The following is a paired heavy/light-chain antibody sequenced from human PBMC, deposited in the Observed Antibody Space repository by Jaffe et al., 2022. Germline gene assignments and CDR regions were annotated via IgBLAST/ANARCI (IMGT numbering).Light chain of an antibody. CDR3: GTWDSSLSVGV. J-gene: IGLJ2*01. V-gene: IGLV1-51*01. CDR1: SSNSGSNY. CDR2: DND. Sequence: QSVLTQPPSVSAAPGQKVTISCSGSSSNSGSNYVSWYQQLPGTAPKLLIYDNDKRPSGIPDRFSGSKSGTSATLGITGLQTGDEADYYCGTWDSSLSVGVFGGGTKLTVL.
Heavy chain of an antibody. CDR2: INNDGSGR. CDR1: GFTFSRHW. CDR3: ARGGYCSGGSCFGIDP. V-gene: IGHV3-74*01. D-gene: IGHD2-15*01. J-gene: IGHJ5*02. Sequence: EVQLVESGGGLVQPGGSLRLSCAASGFTFSRHWMHWVRQAPGKGLVWVSRINNDGSGRSYADSVKGRSTISRDNAKNTLYLQMNSLRAEDTAVYYCARGGYCSGGSCFGIDPWGQGTLVTVSS.